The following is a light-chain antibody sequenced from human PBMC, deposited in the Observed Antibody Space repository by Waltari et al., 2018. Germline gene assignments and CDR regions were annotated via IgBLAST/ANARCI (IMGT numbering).Light chain of an antibody. CDR3: QQYGSFPAT. CDR2: KAS. Sequence: CRASKNINIWMTWYEQKPGRAAKVVIYKASSLESGVPSRVSGSGSGTDFTLTISSLQPDDFAIYFCQQYGSFPATFGQGTRVDMK. CDR1: KNINIW. J-gene: IGKJ1*01. V-gene: IGKV1-5*03.